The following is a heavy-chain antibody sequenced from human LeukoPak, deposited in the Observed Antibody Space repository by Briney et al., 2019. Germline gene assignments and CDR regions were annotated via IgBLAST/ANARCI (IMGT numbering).Heavy chain of an antibody. D-gene: IGHD4-17*01. V-gene: IGHV1-18*01. Sequence: ASVKVSCTASGYTFTSYGISWVRQAPGQGLEWMGWISAYNGNTNYAQKLQGRVTMTTDTSTSTAYMELRSLRSDDTAVYYCASPTVTYYYYGMDVWGQGTTVTVSS. CDR2: ISAYNGNT. J-gene: IGHJ6*02. CDR1: GYTFTSYG. CDR3: ASPTVTYYYYGMDV.